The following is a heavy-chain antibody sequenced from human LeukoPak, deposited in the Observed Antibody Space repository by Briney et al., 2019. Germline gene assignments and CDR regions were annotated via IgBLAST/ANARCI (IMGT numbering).Heavy chain of an antibody. D-gene: IGHD2-21*01. V-gene: IGHV3-30*03. Sequence: GGSLRLSCAASGFTFSRYAMTWVRQAPGKGLEWVAVISYDGSNKYYADSVKGRFTISRDNSKNTLYLQMNSLRAEDTAVYYCAIFPFDYWGQGTLVTVSS. CDR2: ISYDGSNK. CDR3: AIFPFDY. CDR1: GFTFSRYA. J-gene: IGHJ4*02.